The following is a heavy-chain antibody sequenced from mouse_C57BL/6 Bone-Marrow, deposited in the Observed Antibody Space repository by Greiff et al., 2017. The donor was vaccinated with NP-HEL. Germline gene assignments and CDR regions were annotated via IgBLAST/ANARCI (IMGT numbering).Heavy chain of an antibody. CDR3: ARWGDYPFDY. CDR2: IYPGGGYT. V-gene: IGHV1-63*01. J-gene: IGHJ2*01. CDR1: GYTFTNFW. Sequence: VQGVESGAELVRPGTSVKMSCKASGYTFTNFWIGWAKQRPGHGLEWIGDIYPGGGYTNYNEKFKGKATLTVDKSSSTANMQFSGLTSEDSAIYYGARWGDYPFDYWGQGTTLTVSS. D-gene: IGHD2-4*01.